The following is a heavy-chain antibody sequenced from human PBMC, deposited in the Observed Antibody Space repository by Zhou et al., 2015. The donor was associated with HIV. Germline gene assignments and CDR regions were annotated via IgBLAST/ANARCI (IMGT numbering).Heavy chain of an antibody. Sequence: QVQLVQSGAEVKKPGSSVKVSCKASGGTFSSYAISWVRQAPGQGLEWMGGIIPIFGTANYAQKFQGRVTITADESTSTAYMELSSLRSEDTAVYYCARSHYYDSSGYSLFSFPLDYWGQGTLVTVSS. CDR1: GGTFSSYA. CDR2: IIPIFGTA. D-gene: IGHD3-22*01. CDR3: ARSHYYDSSGYSLFSFPLDY. J-gene: IGHJ4*02. V-gene: IGHV1-69*12.